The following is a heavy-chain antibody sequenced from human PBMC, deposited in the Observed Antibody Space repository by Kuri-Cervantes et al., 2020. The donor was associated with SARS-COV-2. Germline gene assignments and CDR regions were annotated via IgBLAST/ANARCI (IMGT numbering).Heavy chain of an antibody. Sequence: LSLTCAASGFTLSSNGMHWVRQAPGKGLEWVALISYDGSNKFYADSVKGRFTISRDNSRNTLYLQMNSLRADDTAVYYCAKDPHGIVVVVAAIDQWGQGALVTVSS. CDR3: AKDPHGIVVVVAAIDQ. J-gene: IGHJ4*02. CDR2: ISYDGSNK. V-gene: IGHV3-30*18. CDR1: GFTLSSNG. D-gene: IGHD2-15*01.